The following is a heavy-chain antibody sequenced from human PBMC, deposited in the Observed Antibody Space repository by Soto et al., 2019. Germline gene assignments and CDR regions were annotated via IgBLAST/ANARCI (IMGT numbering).Heavy chain of an antibody. CDR1: GFTFSDYY. CDR2: ISSSGSTI. Sequence: GGSLRLSCGASGFTFSDYYMSWIGQAPGKGLEWVSYISSSGSTIYYADSVKGRFTISRDNAKNSLYLQMNSLRAEDTAVYYCAGQFYYDSSGYPWFDPWGQGTLVTVSS. D-gene: IGHD3-22*01. CDR3: AGQFYYDSSGYPWFDP. J-gene: IGHJ5*02. V-gene: IGHV3-11*01.